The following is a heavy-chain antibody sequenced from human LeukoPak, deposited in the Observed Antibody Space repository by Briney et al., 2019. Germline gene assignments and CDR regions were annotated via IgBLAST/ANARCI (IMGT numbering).Heavy chain of an antibody. CDR1: GFTFSDYY. CDR3: ALRRSSWSFDY. Sequence: PGGSLRLSCAASGFTFSDYYMTWIRQAPGKGLEWVSYIGSSISHTNYADSVKGRFTISRDNAKNSLYLQMNSLRAEDTAVYYYALRRSSWSFDYWGQGTLVTVSS. CDR2: IGSSISHT. D-gene: IGHD6-13*01. V-gene: IGHV3-11*06. J-gene: IGHJ4*02.